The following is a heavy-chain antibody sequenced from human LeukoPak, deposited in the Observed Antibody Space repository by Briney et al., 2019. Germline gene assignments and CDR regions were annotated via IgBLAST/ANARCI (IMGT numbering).Heavy chain of an antibody. CDR1: GFTFSNYA. D-gene: IGHD4-17*01. V-gene: IGHV3-30-3*01. J-gene: IGHJ4*02. CDR2: MSYDGSNK. Sequence: PGGTLRLSCAASGFTFSNYAMHWVRQAPGKGREWVAHMSYDGSNKFYADSVKGRFTISRDNSKSTLYLQMNSLKAEDTAVYYCARGGVTTMTLRDLWLDYWGQGTLVTVSA. CDR3: ARGGVTTMTLRDLWLDY.